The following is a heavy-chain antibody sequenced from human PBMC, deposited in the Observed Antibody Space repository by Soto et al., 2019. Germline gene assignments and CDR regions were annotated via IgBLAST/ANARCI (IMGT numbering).Heavy chain of an antibody. CDR3: ARDRVGATI. Sequence: EVQLVESGGGLVKPGGSLRLSCAASGFTFSSYSMNWVRQAPGKGLEWVSSISSSSNYIYYADSVKGRFTISRDNAKNSLYLQMKILRAEDTAVYYCARDRVGATIWGQGTLVTVSS. D-gene: IGHD1-26*01. CDR2: ISSSSNYI. J-gene: IGHJ4*02. V-gene: IGHV3-21*06. CDR1: GFTFSSYS.